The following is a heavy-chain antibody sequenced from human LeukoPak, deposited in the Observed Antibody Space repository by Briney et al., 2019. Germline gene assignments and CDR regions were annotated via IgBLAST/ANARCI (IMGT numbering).Heavy chain of an antibody. D-gene: IGHD1-14*01. V-gene: IGHV4-59*01. CDR1: GGSISGSY. Sequence: SETLSLTCTVSGGSISGSYRSWIRQPPGKGLEWIGYIYYNGRTNYNPSLKSRVTISVDTSKNQFSLKLSSVTASDTAVYYCARCEPDYYYGMDVWGQGTTVTVSS. J-gene: IGHJ6*02. CDR2: IYYNGRT. CDR3: ARCEPDYYYGMDV.